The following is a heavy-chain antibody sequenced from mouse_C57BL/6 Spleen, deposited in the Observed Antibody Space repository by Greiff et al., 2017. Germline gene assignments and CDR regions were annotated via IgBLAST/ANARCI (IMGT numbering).Heavy chain of an antibody. V-gene: IGHV1-43*01. J-gene: IGHJ2*01. D-gene: IGHD1-1*01. Sequence: VQLQQSGPELVKPGASVKISCKASGYSFTGYYMPWVKQSSEKSLEWIGEINPSTGGTSYNQKFKGKATLTVDKSSSTAYMQLKSLTSEDSAVYYCARVYYGSSYGYWGQGTTLTVSS. CDR2: INPSTGGT. CDR3: ARVYYGSSYGY. CDR1: GYSFTGYY.